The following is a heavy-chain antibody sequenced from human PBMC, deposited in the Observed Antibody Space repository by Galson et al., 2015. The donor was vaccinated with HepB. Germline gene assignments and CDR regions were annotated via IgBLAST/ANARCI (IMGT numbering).Heavy chain of an antibody. V-gene: IGHV3-11*06. D-gene: IGHD4-17*01. J-gene: IGHJ4*02. Sequence: SLRLSCAASGFTFSDYYMSWIRQAPGKGLEWVSYISSSSSYTNYADSVKGRFTISRDNAKNSLYLQMNSLRAEDTAVYYCARMTLRYGNDYWGQGTLVTVSS. CDR2: ISSSSSYT. CDR3: ARMTLRYGNDY. CDR1: GFTFSDYY.